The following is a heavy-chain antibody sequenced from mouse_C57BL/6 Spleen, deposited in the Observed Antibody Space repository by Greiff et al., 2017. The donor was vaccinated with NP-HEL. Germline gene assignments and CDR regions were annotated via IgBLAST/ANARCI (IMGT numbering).Heavy chain of an antibody. CDR3: TRKGWSYYYAMDY. Sequence: QVQLQQSGAELVRPGASVTLSCKASGYTFTEYEMHWVKQTPVHGLEWIGAIDPETGGTAYNQKFKGKAILTADKSSSTAYMELRSLTSEDSAVYYCTRKGWSYYYAMDYWGQGTSVTVSS. J-gene: IGHJ4*01. CDR2: IDPETGGT. CDR1: GYTFTEYE. V-gene: IGHV1-15*01. D-gene: IGHD3-3*01.